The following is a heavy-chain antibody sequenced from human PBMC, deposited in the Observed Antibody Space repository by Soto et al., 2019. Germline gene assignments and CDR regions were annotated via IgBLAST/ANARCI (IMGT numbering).Heavy chain of an antibody. D-gene: IGHD3-16*01. CDR1: GFTFSRYP. Sequence: PGGSLRLSCVVSGFTFSRYPFHWVRQAPGKGLEWLAVVSSDGGNKYYSNSARGRFTISRDNSKNTLYLQMNRLRVDDMAVYYCAREAHSSAWGWFDSWGQGTPVTVSS. CDR2: VSSDGGNK. CDR3: AREAHSSAWGWFDS. J-gene: IGHJ5*01. V-gene: IGHV3-30-3*01.